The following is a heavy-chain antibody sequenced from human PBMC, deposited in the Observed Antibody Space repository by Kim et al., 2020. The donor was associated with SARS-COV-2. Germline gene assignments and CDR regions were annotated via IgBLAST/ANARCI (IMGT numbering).Heavy chain of an antibody. CDR2: INAGNGNT. J-gene: IGHJ6*02. CDR3: ARRVPGVGGDDGMDV. D-gene: IGHD2-21*01. CDR1: GYTFTSYA. V-gene: IGHV1-3*01. Sequence: ASVKVSCKASGYTFTSYAMHWVRQAPGQRLEWMGWINAGNGNTKYSQKFQGRVTITRDTSASTAYMELSSLRSEDTAVYYCARRVPGVGGDDGMDVWGQGTTVTVSS.